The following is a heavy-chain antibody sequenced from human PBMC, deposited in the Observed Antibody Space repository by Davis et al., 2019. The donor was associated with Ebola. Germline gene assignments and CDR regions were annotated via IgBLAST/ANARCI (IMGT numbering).Heavy chain of an antibody. V-gene: IGHV1-3*01. D-gene: IGHD3-22*01. CDR2: INAGNGNT. CDR3: ARLKGYYDSSGYPYGMDV. Sequence: ASVKVSCKASGYTFTSYAMHWVRQAPGQRLEWMGWINAGNGNTKYSQKFQGRVTITRDTSASTAYMELSSLRSEDTAVYYCARLKGYYDSSGYPYGMDVWGQGTTVTVSS. J-gene: IGHJ6*02. CDR1: GYTFTSYA.